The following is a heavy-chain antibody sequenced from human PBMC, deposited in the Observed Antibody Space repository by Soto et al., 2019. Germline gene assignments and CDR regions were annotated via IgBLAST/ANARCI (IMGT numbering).Heavy chain of an antibody. Sequence: SETLSLTCTASGGSISSGGYYWSWIRQHPGKGLEWIGYIYYSGRTYYNPSLKSRVTISVDTSKNQFSLKLSSVTAADTAVYYCARAIPDIVGATQRHFDYWGQGALVTVSS. CDR1: GGSISSGGYY. CDR2: IYYSGRT. D-gene: IGHD1-26*01. V-gene: IGHV4-31*03. CDR3: ARAIPDIVGATQRHFDY. J-gene: IGHJ4*02.